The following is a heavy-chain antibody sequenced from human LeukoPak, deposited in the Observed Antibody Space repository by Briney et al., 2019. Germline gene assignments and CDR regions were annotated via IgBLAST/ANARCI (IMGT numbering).Heavy chain of an antibody. D-gene: IGHD2-2*01. CDR3: ARQGWSSTAYYHIDV. CDR2: IYPGDSDT. J-gene: IGHJ6*03. CDR1: GYSFTGYR. V-gene: IGHV5-51*01. Sequence: GESLKISCEASGYSFTGYRISWVRQMPGKGLEWMGIIYPGDSDTRYSPSFEGQVTISADKSITTAYLQWTSVKASDTAMYYCARQGWSSTAYYHIDVWGKGTTVTVSS.